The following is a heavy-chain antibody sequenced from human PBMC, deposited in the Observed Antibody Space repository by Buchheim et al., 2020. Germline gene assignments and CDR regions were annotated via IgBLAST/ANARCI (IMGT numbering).Heavy chain of an antibody. CDR2: INHSGST. CDR1: GGSFSGYY. V-gene: IGHV4-34*01. Sequence: QVQLQQWGAGLLKPSETLSLTCAVYGGSFSGYYWSWIRQPPGKGLEWIGEINHSGSTNYNPSLKSRVTISVDTSKNQFSLKLSSVTAADTAVYYCARGRGYCSSTSCYGVYMDVWGKGTT. D-gene: IGHD2-2*01. J-gene: IGHJ6*03. CDR3: ARGRGYCSSTSCYGVYMDV.